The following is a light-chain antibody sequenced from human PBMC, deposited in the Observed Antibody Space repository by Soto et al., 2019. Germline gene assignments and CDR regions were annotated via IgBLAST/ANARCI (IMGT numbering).Light chain of an antibody. Sequence: EIVLTQSPGTLSLSPGERASLSCRASQSVNSGYIAWYRQKPGQAPNLLIFGVSTRATGIPDRFRGSGSGTEFTLTISRLEPEDFAMYFCHQCGFSPATFGHGTKVEVK. J-gene: IGKJ1*01. CDR2: GVS. CDR3: HQCGFSPAT. CDR1: QSVNSGY. V-gene: IGKV3-20*01.